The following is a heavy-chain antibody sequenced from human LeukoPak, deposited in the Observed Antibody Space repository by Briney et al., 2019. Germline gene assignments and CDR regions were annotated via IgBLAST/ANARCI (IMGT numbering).Heavy chain of an antibody. J-gene: IGHJ3*02. D-gene: IGHD3-10*01. V-gene: IGHV3-21*01. CDR3: ARGLYGNDAFDI. CDR2: ISRGYI. CDR1: GFTFSSYS. Sequence: GGSLRLSCAASGFTFSSYSMNWVRQAPGKGLEWVSSISRGYIYYADAVKGRFTISRDNAKNSLYLQMNSLRVEDTAVYYCARGLYGNDAFDIWGQGTMVTVSS.